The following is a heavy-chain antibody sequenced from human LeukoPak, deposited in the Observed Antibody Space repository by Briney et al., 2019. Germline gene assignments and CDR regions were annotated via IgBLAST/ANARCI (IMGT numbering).Heavy chain of an antibody. V-gene: IGHV3-30*04. CDR2: ISYDGSNK. Sequence: GGSLRLCCAASGFTFSSYAIHWVRKAPGKGLEWVAVISYDGSNKYYADSVKRRFTISRDNSKNTLYLQMNSLRAEDTAVYYCASLMHWGQGTLVTVSS. D-gene: IGHD2-8*01. CDR1: GFTFSSYA. CDR3: ASLMH. J-gene: IGHJ4*02.